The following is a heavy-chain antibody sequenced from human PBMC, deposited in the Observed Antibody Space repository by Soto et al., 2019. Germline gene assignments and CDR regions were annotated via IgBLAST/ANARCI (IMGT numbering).Heavy chain of an antibody. CDR1: GFTFSNYG. CDR3: ARDDEYSGNGMDV. V-gene: IGHV3-33*01. J-gene: IGHJ6*02. CDR2: ILNDGSNR. D-gene: IGHD3-10*01. Sequence: QVQLVESGGGVVQPGRSLRLSCAASGFTFSNYGMHWVRQAPGKGLEWVAVILNDGSNRYHADSVKDRFTISRDNSENTLYLQMNSLRAEYTAVYYCARDDEYSGNGMDVWGQGTTVTVS.